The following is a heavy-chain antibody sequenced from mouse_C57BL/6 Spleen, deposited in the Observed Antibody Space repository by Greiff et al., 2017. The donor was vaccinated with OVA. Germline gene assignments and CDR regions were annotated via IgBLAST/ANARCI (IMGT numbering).Heavy chain of an antibody. CDR2: INPNNGGT. CDR3: ARWLDWYFDV. J-gene: IGHJ1*03. CDR1: GYTFTDYN. Sequence: VHVKQSGPELVKPGASVKIPCKASGYTFTDYNMDWVKQSHGKSLEWIGDINPNNGGTIYNQKFKGKATLTVDKSSSTAYMELRSLTSEDTAVYYCARWLDWYFDVWGTGTTVTVSS. V-gene: IGHV1-18*01. D-gene: IGHD3-3*01.